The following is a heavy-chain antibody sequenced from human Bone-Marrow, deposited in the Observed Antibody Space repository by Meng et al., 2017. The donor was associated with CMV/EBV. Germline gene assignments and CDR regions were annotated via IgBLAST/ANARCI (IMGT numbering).Heavy chain of an antibody. CDR2: IRYDGRNK. V-gene: IGHV3-30*02. CDR1: GFTFSTYG. J-gene: IGHJ3*01. CDR3: ASADLITMDPIGC. Sequence: GGSRRLSCAASGFTFSTYGMQWVRQAPGKGLQWVAFIRYDGRNKYYAEAAKGRFTISRDNSKNTLYIQMNSLRSEDTAVYYCASADLITMDPIGCWGQGTMVTVSS. D-gene: IGHD3-10*01.